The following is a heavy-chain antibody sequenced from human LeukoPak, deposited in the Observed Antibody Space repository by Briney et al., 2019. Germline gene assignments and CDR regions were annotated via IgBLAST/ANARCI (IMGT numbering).Heavy chain of an antibody. J-gene: IGHJ5*02. D-gene: IGHD2-15*01. CDR1: GGTFSSYA. Sequence: ASVKVSCKASGGTFSSYAISWVRQAPGQGLEWMGWISAYNGNTNYAQKLQGRVTMTTDTSTSTAYMELRSLRSDDTAVYYCARSGEVAATLRWFDPWGQGTLVTVSS. CDR2: ISAYNGNT. CDR3: ARSGEVAATLRWFDP. V-gene: IGHV1-18*01.